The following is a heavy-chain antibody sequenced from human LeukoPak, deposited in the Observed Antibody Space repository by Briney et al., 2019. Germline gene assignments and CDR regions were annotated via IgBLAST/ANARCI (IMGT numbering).Heavy chain of an antibody. Sequence: GGSLRLSCAASGFTFSSYWMSWVRRAPGKGGGGVANIKQDGSEKYYVDSVKGRFTISRDNAKNSLYLQMNSLRAEDTALYYCASGRQLGYWGQGTLVTVSS. J-gene: IGHJ4*02. D-gene: IGHD3-16*01. CDR1: GFTFSSYW. CDR2: IKQDGSEK. CDR3: ASGRQLGY. V-gene: IGHV3-7*01.